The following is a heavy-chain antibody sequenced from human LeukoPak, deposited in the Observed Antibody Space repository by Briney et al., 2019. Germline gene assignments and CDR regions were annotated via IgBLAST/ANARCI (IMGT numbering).Heavy chain of an antibody. CDR2: ISGGGINT. J-gene: IGHJ4*02. CDR3: VKAIVPTTRPFDA. V-gene: IGHV3-23*01. CDR1: GFAFGKYD. Sequence: AGGSLRLSCAASGFAFGKYDMSWVRQAPGKGLEWVSFISGGGINTYYAASVKGRFTISWDTSKNTLFLQMSSLRGDDTAVYYCVKAIVPTTRPFDAWGQGTPVTVSS. D-gene: IGHD5-12*01.